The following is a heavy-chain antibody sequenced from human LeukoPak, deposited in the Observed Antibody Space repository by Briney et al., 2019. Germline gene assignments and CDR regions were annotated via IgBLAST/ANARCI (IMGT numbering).Heavy chain of an antibody. Sequence: GGSLRLSCAASGFTFSSYSMNWVRQAPGKGLEWVSYISSSSSTIYYADSVKGRFTISRDNAKNSLYLQMNSLRAEDAAVYYCAELGITMIGGVWGKGTTVTISS. CDR2: ISSSSSTI. V-gene: IGHV3-48*04. D-gene: IGHD3-10*02. J-gene: IGHJ6*04. CDR1: GFTFSSYS. CDR3: AELGITMIGGV.